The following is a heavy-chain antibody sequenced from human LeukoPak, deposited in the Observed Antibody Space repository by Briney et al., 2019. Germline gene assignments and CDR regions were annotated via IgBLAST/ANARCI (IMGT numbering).Heavy chain of an antibody. CDR3: ARVGSGGAWFDF. J-gene: IGHJ4*02. Sequence: SETLSLTCTVSGGYISSYYWSWIRQPPGKGLKWIGYISYSGSTNYNPSLKSRVTISVDTSKNQFSLKLSSVTAADTAVYHCARVGSGGAWFDFWGQGTLVSVSS. CDR2: ISYSGST. V-gene: IGHV4-59*12. D-gene: IGHD6-19*01. CDR1: GGYISSYY.